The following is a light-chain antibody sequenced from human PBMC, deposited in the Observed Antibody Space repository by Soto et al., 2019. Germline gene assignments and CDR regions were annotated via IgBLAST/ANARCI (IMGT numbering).Light chain of an antibody. CDR2: DVS. J-gene: IGLJ1*01. CDR3: SSYTSSSPYYV. V-gene: IGLV2-14*01. CDR1: SSDVGGYNY. Sequence: ALTQPASVSGSPGQSITISCTGTSSDVGGYNYVSWYQQHPGKAPKLMIYDVSNRPSGVSNRFSGSKSGNTASLTISGLQAEDEADYYCSSYTSSSPYYVFGTGTKLTVL.